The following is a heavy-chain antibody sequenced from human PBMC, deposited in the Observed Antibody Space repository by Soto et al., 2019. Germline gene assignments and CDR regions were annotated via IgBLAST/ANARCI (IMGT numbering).Heavy chain of an antibody. CDR2: IYYSGST. CDR1: GGSVSSGSYY. D-gene: IGHD4-17*01. Sequence: SETLSLTCTVSGGSVSSGSYYWSWIRQPPGKGLEWIGYIYYSGSTNYNPSLKSRVTISVDTSKNQFSLKLSSVTAADTAVYYRARDTEDYGDSVGMDVWGQGTTVTVSS. V-gene: IGHV4-61*01. J-gene: IGHJ6*02. CDR3: ARDTEDYGDSVGMDV.